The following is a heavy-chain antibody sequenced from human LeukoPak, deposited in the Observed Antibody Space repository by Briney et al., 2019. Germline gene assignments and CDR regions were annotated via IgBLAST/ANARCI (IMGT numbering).Heavy chain of an antibody. CDR2: IIPIFGTA. CDR3: ARGYSPSIRTTGNDY. V-gene: IGHV1-69*05. CDR1: GGTFSSYA. Sequence: SVKVSCKASGGTFSSYAISWVRQAPGQGLEWMGGIIPIFGTANYAQKFQGRVTMTRDTAINTAYMELHSLRSEDTAVYYCARGYSPSIRTTGNDYWGQGTLVTVSS. J-gene: IGHJ4*02. D-gene: IGHD1-1*01.